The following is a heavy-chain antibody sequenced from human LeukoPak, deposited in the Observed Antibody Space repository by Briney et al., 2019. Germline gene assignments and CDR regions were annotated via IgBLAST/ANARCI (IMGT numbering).Heavy chain of an antibody. CDR3: ARVMGRYCSSTSCYVDY. CDR2: ISSSGSII. J-gene: IGHJ4*02. Sequence: GGSLRLSCAASGFTFSDKYMSWIRQAPGKGLEWVSYISSSGSIIYYADSVKGRFTISRDNAKKSLYLQMNSLRAEDTAVYYCARVMGRYCSSTSCYVDYWGQGTLVTVSS. V-gene: IGHV3-11*04. CDR1: GFTFSDKY. D-gene: IGHD2-2*01.